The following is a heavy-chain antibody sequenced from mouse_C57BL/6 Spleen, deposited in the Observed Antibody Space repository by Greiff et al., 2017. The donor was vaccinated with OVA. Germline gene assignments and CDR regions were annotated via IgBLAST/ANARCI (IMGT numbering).Heavy chain of an antibody. Sequence: VKLVESGAELVRPGASVKLSCKASGYTFTDYYINWVKQRPGQGLEWIARIYPGSGNTYYNEKFKGKATLTAEKSSSTAYMQLSSLTSEDSAVYFCAREGAGTWFAYWGQGTLVTVSA. J-gene: IGHJ3*01. CDR1: GYTFTDYY. CDR3: AREGAGTWFAY. CDR2: IYPGSGNT. D-gene: IGHD3-3*01. V-gene: IGHV1-76*01.